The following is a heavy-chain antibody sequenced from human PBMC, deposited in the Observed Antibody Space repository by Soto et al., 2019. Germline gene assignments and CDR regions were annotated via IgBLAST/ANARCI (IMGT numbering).Heavy chain of an antibody. CDR2: IYYSGST. J-gene: IGHJ5*02. V-gene: IGHV4-59*01. CDR1: GGSISSYY. D-gene: IGHD5-18*01. Sequence: SETLSLTCTVSGGSISSYYWSWIRQPPGKGLEWIWYIYYSGSTNYNPSLKSRVTISVDTSKNQFSLKLSSVTAADTAVYYCARAQTGYSYGYWFDPWGQGTLVTVSS. CDR3: ARAQTGYSYGYWFDP.